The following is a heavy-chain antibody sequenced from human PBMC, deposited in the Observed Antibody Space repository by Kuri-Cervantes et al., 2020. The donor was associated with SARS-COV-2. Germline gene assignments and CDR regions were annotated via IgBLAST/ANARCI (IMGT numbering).Heavy chain of an antibody. J-gene: IGHJ4*02. CDR2: INAGNGDT. D-gene: IGHD3-10*01. CDR1: GLTFINYA. Sequence: ASVKVSCKASGLTFINYAMHRVRQAPGQSLEWMGWINAGNGDTRFSQKFQGRVTITTDTSASTAYMDLSSLRSEDTAVYYCAMYFYGSGNYHDTLDKWGQGTLVTVSS. CDR3: AMYFYGSGNYHDTLDK. V-gene: IGHV1-3*01.